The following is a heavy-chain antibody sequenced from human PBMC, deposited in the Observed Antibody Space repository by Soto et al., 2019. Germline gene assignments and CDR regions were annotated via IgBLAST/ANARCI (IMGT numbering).Heavy chain of an antibody. CDR1: GGSISSSSYY. Sequence: SETLSLTCTVSGGSISSSSYYWGWIRQPPGKGLEWIGSIYYSGSTYYNPSLKSRVTISVDTSKNQFSLKLGSVTAADTAVYYCARFYSSSWYFDYWGQGTLVTVSS. V-gene: IGHV4-39*07. J-gene: IGHJ4*02. CDR3: ARFYSSSWYFDY. CDR2: IYYSGST. D-gene: IGHD6-13*01.